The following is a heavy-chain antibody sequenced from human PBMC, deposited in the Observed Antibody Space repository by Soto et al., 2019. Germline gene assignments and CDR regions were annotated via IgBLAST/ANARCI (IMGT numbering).Heavy chain of an antibody. D-gene: IGHD3-3*01. V-gene: IGHV3-48*03. CDR1: GFTFSSYE. J-gene: IGHJ4*02. Sequence: GGSLRLSCAASGFTFSSYEMNWVRQAPGKGLEWVSYISSSGSTIYYADSVKGRFTISRDNAKNSLYLQMNSLRAEDTAVYYCAREGGGYYDFWSGYQPADYFDYWGQGTLVTVSS. CDR2: ISSSGSTI. CDR3: AREGGGYYDFWSGYQPADYFDY.